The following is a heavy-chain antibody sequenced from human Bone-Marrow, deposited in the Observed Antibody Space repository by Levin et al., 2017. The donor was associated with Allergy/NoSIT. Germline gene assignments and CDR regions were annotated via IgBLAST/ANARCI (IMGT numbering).Heavy chain of an antibody. CDR3: ATDYGDNLSDACDV. Sequence: GASVKVSCKVSGYTLTKSSMHWVRQAPGKGLEWMGAFDPKDGETIYAQKFQGRVTMTEDTSTNTAYMELSSLTSDDTAVYYCATDYGDNLSDACDVWGQGTLVSVSS. J-gene: IGHJ3*01. CDR1: GYTLTKSS. V-gene: IGHV1-24*01. CDR2: FDPKDGET. D-gene: IGHD4-17*01.